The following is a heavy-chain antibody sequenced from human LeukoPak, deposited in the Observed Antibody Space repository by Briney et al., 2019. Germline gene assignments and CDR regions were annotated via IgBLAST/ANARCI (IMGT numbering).Heavy chain of an antibody. Sequence: GGSLRLSCAASGFTISSNNIMWVRQAPGKGLDWVSVSYADGRKFYAESVKGRFTISRDNSTNTVSLQVDSLRAGDAALYYCARVPSGAGNYFDYWGQGALVTVSS. CDR3: ARVPSGAGNYFDY. V-gene: IGHV3-66*01. CDR1: GFTISSNN. D-gene: IGHD1-14*01. J-gene: IGHJ4*02. CDR2: SYADGRK.